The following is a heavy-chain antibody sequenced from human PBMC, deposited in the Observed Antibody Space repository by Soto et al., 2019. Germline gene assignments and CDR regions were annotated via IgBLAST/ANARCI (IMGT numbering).Heavy chain of an antibody. D-gene: IGHD1-26*01. CDR1: GFTFSSYG. J-gene: IGHJ4*02. CDR3: AKDRYSGTYPTDFDY. Sequence: LRLSCAGSGFTFSSYGIHWVRQAPGKGLEWVALISYDGGNEKYTESVKDRFTISRDDSHNVAYLQMSSLRTEDTAMYYCAKDRYSGTYPTDFDYWGQGSLVTVSS. CDR2: ISYDGGNE. V-gene: IGHV3-30*18.